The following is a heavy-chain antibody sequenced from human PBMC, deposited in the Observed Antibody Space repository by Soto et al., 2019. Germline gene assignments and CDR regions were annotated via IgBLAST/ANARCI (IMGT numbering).Heavy chain of an antibody. CDR1: GFTFSIYW. J-gene: IGHJ5*02. V-gene: IGHV3-74*01. Sequence: EVQLVESGGGLVQPGGSLRLSSVASGFTFSIYWMHWVRQVPGKGLVWVSRIKGDGSTTSYADSVKGRFTISRDNAKNTLYLQMNSLRAEDTAVYYCARSDWFDPWGQGTLVTVSS. CDR2: IKGDGSTT. CDR3: ARSDWFDP.